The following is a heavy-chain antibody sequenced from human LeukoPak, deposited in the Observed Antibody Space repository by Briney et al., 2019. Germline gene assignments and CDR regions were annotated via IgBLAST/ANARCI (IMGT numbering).Heavy chain of an antibody. Sequence: ASVKVSCKASGYTFTSYYMHWVRQAPGQGLEWMGIINPSGGSTSYAQKFQGRVTMTRDTSISTAYMELSRLSSDDTAVYSCAGGAVGSNGDYWGQGTLVTVSS. D-gene: IGHD2-8*01. CDR1: GYTFTSYY. J-gene: IGHJ4*02. CDR2: INPSGGST. CDR3: AGGAVGSNGDY. V-gene: IGHV1-46*01.